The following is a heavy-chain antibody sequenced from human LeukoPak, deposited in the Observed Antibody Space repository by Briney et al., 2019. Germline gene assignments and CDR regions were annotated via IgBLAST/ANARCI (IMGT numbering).Heavy chain of an antibody. D-gene: IGHD2-8*01. CDR3: ARHNGVSYLDY. CDR2: IHHSGDT. V-gene: IGHV4-59*01. Sequence: SETLSLTCTVSGVSLISSYWSWVRQPPGKGLEYIGFIHHSGDTKYNPSLKSRVTMSVDTSKSQFSLRLSSVTAADSAVYYCARHNGVSYLDYWAQGTLVTVSS. J-gene: IGHJ4*02. CDR1: GVSLISSY.